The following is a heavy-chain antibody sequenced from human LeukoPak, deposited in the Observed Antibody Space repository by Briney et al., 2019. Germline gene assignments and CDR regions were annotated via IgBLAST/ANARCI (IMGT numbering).Heavy chain of an antibody. Sequence: ASETLSLTCTVSGASLARDMYHWGWVRQSPGKGLEWLGTIYYDGSTLYSPSFKSRVTISINASKKQLSLNLASVTAAGTAVYYCARRGDAWEILYSFDVWGQGTAVIVSS. CDR2: IYYDGST. CDR3: ARRGDAWEILYSFDV. CDR1: GASLARDMYH. J-gene: IGHJ3*01. V-gene: IGHV4-39*01. D-gene: IGHD2-15*01.